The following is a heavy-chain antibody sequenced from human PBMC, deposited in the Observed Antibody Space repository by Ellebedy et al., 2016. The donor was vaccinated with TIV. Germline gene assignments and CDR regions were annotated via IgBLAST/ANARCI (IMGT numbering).Heavy chain of an antibody. CDR3: ARDPSSTSLFYYYYMDV. D-gene: IGHD2-2*01. J-gene: IGHJ6*03. CDR1: GFTFSSYG. V-gene: IGHV3-33*01. Sequence: GGSLRLSXAASGFTFSSYGMHWVRQAPGKGLEWVAVIWYDGSNKYYADSVKGRFTISRDNSKNTLYLQMNSLRAEDTAVYYCARDPSSTSLFYYYYMDVWGKGTTVTVSS. CDR2: IWYDGSNK.